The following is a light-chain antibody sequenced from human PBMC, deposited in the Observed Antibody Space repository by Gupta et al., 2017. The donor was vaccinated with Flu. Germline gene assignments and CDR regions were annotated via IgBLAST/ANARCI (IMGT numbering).Light chain of an antibody. V-gene: IGLV2-14*01. J-gene: IGLJ3*02. CDR1: SRDVGAYHY. CDR3: SSYTTISTRV. Sequence: QSALTQPASVSVSPGQSITISCTGTSRDVGAYHYVSWFQQHPGKAPKLLIYEVTTRPSWIAHRFSGSKSGNTASLTIAGLQAEDEADYYCSSYTTISTRVFGGGTKWTVL. CDR2: EVT.